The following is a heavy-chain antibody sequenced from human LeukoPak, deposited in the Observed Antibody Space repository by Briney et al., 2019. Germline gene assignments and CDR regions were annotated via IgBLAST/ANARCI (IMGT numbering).Heavy chain of an antibody. V-gene: IGHV3-7*01. CDR1: GFTFSSYW. J-gene: IGHJ4*02. Sequence: QTGGSLRLSCAASGFTFSSYWMSWVRQAPGKGLEWEANIKQDGSEKYYVDSVKGRFTISRDNAKNSLYLQMNSLRAEDTAVYYCARRGDYGVDYFDYWGQGTLVTVSP. CDR3: ARRGDYGVDYFDY. CDR2: IKQDGSEK. D-gene: IGHD4-17*01.